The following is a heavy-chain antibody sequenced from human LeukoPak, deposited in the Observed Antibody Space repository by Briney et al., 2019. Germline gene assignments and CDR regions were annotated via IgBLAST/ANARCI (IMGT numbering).Heavy chain of an antibody. J-gene: IGHJ3*02. CDR3: ARQVRDVPGAFDI. CDR2: IDPSDSYT. CDR1: GXXXTXYX. V-gene: IGHV5-10-1*01. D-gene: IGHD5-24*01. Sequence: GESLKISCKVSGXXXTXYXXXXVRXXXGXXXEXMGRIDPSDSYTNYSPSFQGHVTISTDKSISTAYLQWSSLKASDTAMYYCARQVRDVPGAFDIWGQGTMVTVSS.